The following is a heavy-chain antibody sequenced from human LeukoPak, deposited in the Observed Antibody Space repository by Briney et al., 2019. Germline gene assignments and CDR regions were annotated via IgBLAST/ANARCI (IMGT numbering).Heavy chain of an antibody. CDR3: RAVAGPDDF. CDR2: IVGSSST. Sequence: TGGSLRLSCAASGFTFSNFAMTWVRQAPGKGLEWVSSIVGSSSTYYADSLKGRFTISRDNAKNSLYLQMNSLRAEDTAVYYCRAVAGPDDFWGQGTLVSVSS. V-gene: IGHV3-21*01. CDR1: GFTFSNFA. J-gene: IGHJ4*02. D-gene: IGHD6-19*01.